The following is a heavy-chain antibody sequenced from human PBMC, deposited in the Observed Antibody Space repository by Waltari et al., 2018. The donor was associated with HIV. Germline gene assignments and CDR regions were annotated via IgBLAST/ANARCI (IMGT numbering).Heavy chain of an antibody. V-gene: IGHV3-23*01. J-gene: IGHJ2*01. CDR3: AKSPNSPMAVRNYWYFDL. CDR2: IRGSGATT. D-gene: IGHD2-8*01. CDR1: GLSLNTYA. Sequence: EEQMLKSGGRVIQPWRWRMLAWGGSGLSLNTYAMNWCRQAPGKGLEWVSGIRGSGATTSYAASVKGRFTISRDNSKNTFFLQMKTLRAEDTAMYYCAKSPNSPMAVRNYWYFDLWGRGTLVTVSS.